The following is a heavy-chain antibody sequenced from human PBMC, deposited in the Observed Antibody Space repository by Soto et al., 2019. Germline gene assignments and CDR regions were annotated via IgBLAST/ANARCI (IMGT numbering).Heavy chain of an antibody. V-gene: IGHV2-5*02. CDR2: IYWDDDR. Sequence: QITLKESGPTLVKPTQTLTLTCTFSGFSLSTRGVGVGWIRQPPGKALDWLALIYWDDDRRYNPSLKSRLTITKDTSRNQVVLTMTNMDPVDTATYFCADSKKYDGQVHWFDPWGQGTLVTVSS. CDR1: GFSLSTRGVG. D-gene: IGHD1-1*01. CDR3: ADSKKYDGQVHWFDP. J-gene: IGHJ5*02.